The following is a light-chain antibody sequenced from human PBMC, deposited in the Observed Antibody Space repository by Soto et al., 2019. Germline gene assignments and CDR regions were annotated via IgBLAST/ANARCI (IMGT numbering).Light chain of an antibody. V-gene: IGLV2-14*01. CDR3: SSYPSSSTYV. Sequence: QSALTQPASVSGSPGQSITISCTGTSSDVGGYNSVSWYQQHPGKAPKLMIYNVSNRPSGVSNRFSGSKSGNTASLTISGLQAEYEADYYCSSYPSSSTYVFGTGTKVTVL. CDR1: SSDVGGYNS. CDR2: NVS. J-gene: IGLJ1*01.